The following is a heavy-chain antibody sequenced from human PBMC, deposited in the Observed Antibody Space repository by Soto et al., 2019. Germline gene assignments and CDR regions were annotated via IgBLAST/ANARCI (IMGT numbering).Heavy chain of an antibody. J-gene: IGHJ5*02. D-gene: IGHD3-22*01. CDR1: GGSISSGDYY. V-gene: IGHV4-30-4*01. CDR2: IYYSGST. Sequence: QVQLQESGPGLVKPSQTLSLTCTVSGGSISSGDYYWSWIRQPPGKGLEWIGYIYYSGSTYYNPYLKSRVTISVDTSTNQFSLKLSSVTAADTAVYYCDSGMGYYDSSGTWGQGTLVTVSS. CDR3: DSGMGYYDSSGT.